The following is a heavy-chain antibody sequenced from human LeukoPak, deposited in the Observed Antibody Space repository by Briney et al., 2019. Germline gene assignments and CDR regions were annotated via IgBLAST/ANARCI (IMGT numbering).Heavy chain of an antibody. D-gene: IGHD3-16*01. CDR3: ARGGHMITFGGVIEADY. J-gene: IGHJ4*02. CDR2: IKEDGSEK. V-gene: IGHV3-7*05. Sequence: GGSLRLSCAASGFTFSDYWMSWVRQAPGKGLEWVSDIKEDGSEKYYVDSVKGRFTISRDNAKNSLYLQMNSLRAEDTAVYYCARGGHMITFGGVIEADYWGQGTLVTVSS. CDR1: GFTFSDYW.